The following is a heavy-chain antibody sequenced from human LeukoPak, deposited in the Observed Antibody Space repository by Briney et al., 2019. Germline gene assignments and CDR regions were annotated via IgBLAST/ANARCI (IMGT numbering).Heavy chain of an antibody. CDR1: GGSISSGDYY. D-gene: IGHD3-22*01. CDR3: ARYYYYDSSGYYYSAFEI. Sequence: SQTLSFTRTVSGGSISSGDYYCSWIRQPPGKGLEWIGYIYYSGSTYYNPSLKSRVTISVDTSKNQFSLKLSSVTAADTAVYYCARYYYYDSSGYYYSAFEIWGQGTMVTASS. J-gene: IGHJ3*02. V-gene: IGHV4-30-4*01. CDR2: IYYSGST.